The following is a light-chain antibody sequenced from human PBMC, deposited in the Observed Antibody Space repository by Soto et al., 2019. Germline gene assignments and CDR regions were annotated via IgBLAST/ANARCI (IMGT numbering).Light chain of an antibody. CDR1: QSISNY. CDR2: AAS. CDR3: QHYNSFPWT. Sequence: AIRITQSPSSLAASTGDRVTITCRASQSISNYLAWYQQRPGGPPKLLVYAASTLQSEVPSRFSGSGSGTDFTLTINCLQSEDFATYFCQHYNSFPWTFGQGTKVEVK. J-gene: IGKJ1*01. V-gene: IGKV1-8*01.